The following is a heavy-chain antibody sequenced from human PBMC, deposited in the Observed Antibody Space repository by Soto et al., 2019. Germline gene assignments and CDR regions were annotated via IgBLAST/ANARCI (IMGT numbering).Heavy chain of an antibody. J-gene: IGHJ4*02. Sequence: GGSLRLSCAASGFTLVKYSMGWVRQAPGKGLEWVAESYSTGGTEYADSVKGRFTISRDNSKNTLFLQMNSLGVEDTALYYCARDREPDGIWTFDSWGQGTLVTVSS. CDR3: ARDREPDGIWTFDS. V-gene: IGHV3-53*01. CDR2: SYSTGGT. D-gene: IGHD3-9*01. CDR1: GFTLVKYS.